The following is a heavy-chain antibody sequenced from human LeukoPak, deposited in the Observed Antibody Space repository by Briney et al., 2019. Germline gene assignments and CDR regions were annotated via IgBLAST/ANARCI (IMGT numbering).Heavy chain of an antibody. Sequence: ASVKVSCKASGYTFTSYAINWVRQAPGQGLEWMGCINTAAGNPTYAQGFTGRFVFSLDTSVSTAYLQISSLKAEDTAVYYCARGDWRIDYWGQGTLVTVSS. CDR1: GYTFTSYA. D-gene: IGHD1-1*01. V-gene: IGHV7-4-1*02. J-gene: IGHJ4*02. CDR2: INTAAGNP. CDR3: ARGDWRIDY.